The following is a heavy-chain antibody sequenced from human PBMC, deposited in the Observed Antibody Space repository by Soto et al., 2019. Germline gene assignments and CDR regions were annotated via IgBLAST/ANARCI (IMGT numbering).Heavy chain of an antibody. J-gene: IGHJ6*02. CDR3: ASLEQLTNQVRGNSGAVSYYYYGMDV. CDR1: GGTFSSYA. CDR2: IIPIFGTA. V-gene: IGHV1-69*06. Sequence: QVQLVQSGAEVKKPGSSVKVSCKASGGTFSSYAISWVRQAPGQGLEWMGGIIPIFGTANYAQKFQGRVTITADKSTSTAYMELSSLRSEDTAVYYCASLEQLTNQVRGNSGAVSYYYYGMDVWGQGTTVTVSS. D-gene: IGHD6-13*01.